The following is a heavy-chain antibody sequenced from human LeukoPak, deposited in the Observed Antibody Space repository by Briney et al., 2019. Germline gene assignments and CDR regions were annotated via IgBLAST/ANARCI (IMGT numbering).Heavy chain of an antibody. CDR1: GYSISSGYY. CDR2: IYHSGST. CDR3: ASDEYYYDSSGTRRGWYFDL. J-gene: IGHJ2*01. V-gene: IGHV4-38-2*02. D-gene: IGHD3-22*01. Sequence: SETLSLTCTVSGYSISSGYYWGWIRQPPGKGLEWIGSIYHSGSTYYNPSLKSRVTISVDTSKNQFSLKLSSVTAADTAVYYCASDEYYYDSSGTRRGWYFDLWGRGTLVTVSS.